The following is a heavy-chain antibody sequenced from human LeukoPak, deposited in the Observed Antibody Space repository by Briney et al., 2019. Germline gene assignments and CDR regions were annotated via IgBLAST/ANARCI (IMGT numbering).Heavy chain of an antibody. J-gene: IGHJ4*02. CDR3: ALYNWNSKRDLDY. D-gene: IGHD1-7*01. Sequence: PGGSLRLSCAASGFTFSSDWMSSVRQAPGKGLEWVANIKHDGSEKYYVGSVKGRFTISRDNAKNSLYLQMNSLRAEDTAVYYCALYNWNSKRDLDYWGQGTLVTVSS. V-gene: IGHV3-7*05. CDR1: GFTFSSDW. CDR2: IKHDGSEK.